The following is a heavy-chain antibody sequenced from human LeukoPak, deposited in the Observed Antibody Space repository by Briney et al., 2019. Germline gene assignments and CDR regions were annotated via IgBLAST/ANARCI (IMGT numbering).Heavy chain of an antibody. D-gene: IGHD2-21*02. J-gene: IGHJ4*02. CDR1: GFTFSSYA. CDR3: ARENIVVVTAIRSGRYFDY. V-gene: IGHV3-30*04. Sequence: GGSLRLSCAASGFTFSSYAMHWVRQAPGKGLEWVAVISYDGSNKYYADSVKGRFTISRDNSKNTLYLQMNSLRAEDTAVYYCARENIVVVTAIRSGRYFDYWGQGTLVIVSS. CDR2: ISYDGSNK.